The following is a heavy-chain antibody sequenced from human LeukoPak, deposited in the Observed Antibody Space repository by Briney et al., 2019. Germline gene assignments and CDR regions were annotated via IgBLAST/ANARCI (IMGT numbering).Heavy chain of an antibody. D-gene: IGHD3-10*01. Sequence: GGSLRLSCAASGFTFSSYAMSWVRQAPGKGLEWVSAVSGSGGSTYYADSVKGRFTISRDNSKNTAYLQMNSLKTEDTAVYYCTMVVQGEIGEYYYYYYMDVWGKGTTVTISS. J-gene: IGHJ6*03. V-gene: IGHV3-23*01. CDR1: GFTFSSYA. CDR2: VSGSGGST. CDR3: TMVVQGEIGEYYYYYYMDV.